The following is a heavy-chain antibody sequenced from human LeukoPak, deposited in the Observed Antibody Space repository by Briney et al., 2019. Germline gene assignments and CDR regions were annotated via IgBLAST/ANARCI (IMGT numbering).Heavy chain of an antibody. Sequence: SGTLSLTCTVSGGSISSSRIYWGWIRQPPGKGLEWIGSIHYSGSTYYNPSLKSRVTVSVDTSENQFSLKLSSVAAADTAVYFCVRTRLSDHIVPAAERADDACDMWGQGTMVTVSS. CDR2: IHYSGST. CDR3: VRTRLSDHIVPAAERADDACDM. CDR1: GGSISSSRIY. V-gene: IGHV4-39*07. D-gene: IGHD2-2*01. J-gene: IGHJ3*02.